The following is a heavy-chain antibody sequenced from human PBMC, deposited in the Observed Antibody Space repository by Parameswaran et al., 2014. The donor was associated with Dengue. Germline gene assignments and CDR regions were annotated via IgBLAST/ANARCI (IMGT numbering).Heavy chain of an antibody. Sequence: PGASVKVSCKASGYTFTDFWIVWVRQMAGKGLEWMGTIYPGDSDTRYSPSFQGQFAISADKSITTAYLQWSSLKTSDTAKYFCGRLGMGDDGSYSLDFWGQGTLVTVSS. CDR2: IYPGDSDT. V-gene: IGHV5-51*01. CDR1: GYTFTDFW. D-gene: IGHD1-26*01. J-gene: IGHJ4*02. CDR3: GRLGMGDDGSYSLDF.